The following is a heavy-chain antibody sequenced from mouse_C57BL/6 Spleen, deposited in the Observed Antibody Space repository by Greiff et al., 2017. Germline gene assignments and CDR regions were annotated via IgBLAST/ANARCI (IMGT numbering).Heavy chain of an antibody. CDR2: IDPSDSYT. D-gene: IGHD1-1*01. J-gene: IGHJ4*01. CDR1: GYTFTSYW. V-gene: IGHV1-59*01. Sequence: QVQLQQSGAELVRPGTSVKLSCKASGYTFTSYWMHWVKQRPGQGLEWIGVIDPSDSYTNYNQKFKGKATLTVDTSSSTAYMQLSSLTSEDSAVYYCASRYSMGAMDYWGQGTSVTVSS. CDR3: ASRYSMGAMDY.